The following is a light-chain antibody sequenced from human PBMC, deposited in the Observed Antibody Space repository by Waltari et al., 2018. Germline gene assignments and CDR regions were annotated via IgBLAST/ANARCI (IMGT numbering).Light chain of an antibody. V-gene: IGLV2-23*02. CDR2: EVT. CDR1: SSDVGGYDL. J-gene: IGLJ1*01. Sequence: QSALTQPASVSGSPGQSITISCTGTSSDVGGYDLVPWYQQHPGKAPKRIIYEVTKRPSGVSNRFSGSKSANTASLTISGRQAEDEADYYCCSYAGTNLGVFGTGTKLTVL. CDR3: CSYAGTNLGV.